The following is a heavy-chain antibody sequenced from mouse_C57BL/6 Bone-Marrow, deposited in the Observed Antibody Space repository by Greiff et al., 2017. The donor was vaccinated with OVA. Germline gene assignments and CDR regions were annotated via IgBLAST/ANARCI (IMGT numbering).Heavy chain of an antibody. CDR2: ISSGGDYI. J-gene: IGHJ2*01. V-gene: IGHV5-9-1*02. Sequence: EVQLKESGEGLVKPGGSLKLSCAASGFTFSSYAMSWVRQTPEKRLEWVAYISSGGDYIYYADTVKGRFTISRDNARNTLYLQMSSLKSEDTAMYYCTREFYYYGLDYWGQGTTLTVSS. CDR1: GFTFSSYA. D-gene: IGHD1-1*01. CDR3: TREFYYYGLDY.